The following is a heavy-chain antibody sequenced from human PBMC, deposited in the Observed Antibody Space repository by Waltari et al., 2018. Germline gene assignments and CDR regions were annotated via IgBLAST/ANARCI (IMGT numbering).Heavy chain of an antibody. V-gene: IGHV4-59*01. D-gene: IGHD3-10*01. CDR1: GGSISSYY. J-gene: IGHJ6*03. CDR3: ARGRGGLTMDYYMDV. Sequence: QVQLQESGPGLVKPSETLSLTCTVSGGSISSYYWSWIRQPPGKGLEWIGYIYYSGSTNYNPSLKSRVTISVDTSKNQFSLKLSSVTAADTAVYYCARGRGGLTMDYYMDVWGKGTTVTVSS. CDR2: IYYSGST.